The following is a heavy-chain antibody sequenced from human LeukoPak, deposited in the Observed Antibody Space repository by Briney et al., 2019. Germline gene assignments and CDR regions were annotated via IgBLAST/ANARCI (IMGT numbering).Heavy chain of an antibody. CDR1: GFTFSSYS. Sequence: GGSLRLSCAASGFTFSSYSMNWVRQAPGKGLEWVSSITRSSTSTYYTDSVRGRFTISRDNAKNSLYLQMNSLRAEDTAVYYCARDNWNDTPGGFDPWGQGTLVTVSS. D-gene: IGHD1-20*01. CDR3: ARDNWNDTPGGFDP. J-gene: IGHJ5*02. CDR2: ITRSSTST. V-gene: IGHV3-21*01.